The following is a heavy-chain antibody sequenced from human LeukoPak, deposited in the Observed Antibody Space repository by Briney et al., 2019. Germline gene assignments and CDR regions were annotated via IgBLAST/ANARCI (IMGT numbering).Heavy chain of an antibody. V-gene: IGHV4-38-2*02. D-gene: IGHD3-10*01. CDR3: ARELGGPMVRGVIYGY. Sequence: PSETLSLTCTVSGYSISSGYYWGWIRQPPGKGLEWIGSIYHSGSTYYNPPLRSRVTISVDTSKNQFSLKLSSVTAADTAVYYGARELGGPMVRGVIYGYWGQGTLVTVSS. CDR2: IYHSGST. J-gene: IGHJ4*02. CDR1: GYSISSGYY.